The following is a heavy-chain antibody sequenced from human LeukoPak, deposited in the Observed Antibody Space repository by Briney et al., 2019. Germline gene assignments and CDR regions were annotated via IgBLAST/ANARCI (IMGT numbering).Heavy chain of an antibody. CDR3: AREGYYGSGSPPSLYFDY. CDR2: ISSNGGST. D-gene: IGHD3-10*01. Sequence: GGSLRLSCSDSGFTFSSYAMHWVRQAPGKGLEYVSAISSNGGSTYYADSVKGRFTISRDNSRSTLYLQMNSLRPEDTAIYYCAREGYYGSGSPPSLYFDYWGQGTLVTVSS. CDR1: GFTFSSYA. V-gene: IGHV3-64*04. J-gene: IGHJ4*02.